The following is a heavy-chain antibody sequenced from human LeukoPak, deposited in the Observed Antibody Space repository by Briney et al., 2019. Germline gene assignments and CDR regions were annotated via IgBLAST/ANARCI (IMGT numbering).Heavy chain of an antibody. CDR2: ISYDGSNK. V-gene: IGHV3-30-3*01. J-gene: IGHJ4*02. D-gene: IGHD4-17*01. Sequence: PGGSLRLSCAASGFTFSSYAMHWVRQAPGKGLEWVAVISYDGSNKYYADSVKGRFTISRDNSKNTLYLQMNSLRAEDTAVYYCARGYYGDYDESDYWGQGTLVTVSS. CDR3: ARGYYGDYDESDY. CDR1: GFTFSSYA.